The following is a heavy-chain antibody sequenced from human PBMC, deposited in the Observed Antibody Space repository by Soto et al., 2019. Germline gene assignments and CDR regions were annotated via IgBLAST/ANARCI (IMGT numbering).Heavy chain of an antibody. CDR2: IIPIFGTA. V-gene: IGHV1-69*12. D-gene: IGHD1-20*01. CDR3: ARGITGTVTYYDGLDV. J-gene: IGHJ6*02. Sequence: QVQLVQSGAEVKKPGSSMEVSCKASGGTFSSYAISWVRQAPGQGLEWMGGIIPIFGTADYAQKFHGRVTMTADESTSTAYMELSSLRSEDTAVYYCARGITGTVTYYDGLDVWGQGTTVTVSS. CDR1: GGTFSSYA.